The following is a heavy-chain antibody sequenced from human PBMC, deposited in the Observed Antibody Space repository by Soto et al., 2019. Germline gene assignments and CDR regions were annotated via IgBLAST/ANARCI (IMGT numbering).Heavy chain of an antibody. D-gene: IGHD4-17*01. CDR2: IYYSGST. J-gene: IGHJ4*02. CDR3: AISSLSTVTTFCD. CDR1: GGSISSGGYY. V-gene: IGHV4-31*03. Sequence: QVQLQESGPGLVKPSQTLSLTCTVSGGSISSGGYYWSWIRQHPGKGLEWIGYIYYSGSTYYNPSLKSRVIISVVSSTNQFSLKLSSFSAADSAVYYCAISSLSTVTTFCDWGQGTLVTFSS.